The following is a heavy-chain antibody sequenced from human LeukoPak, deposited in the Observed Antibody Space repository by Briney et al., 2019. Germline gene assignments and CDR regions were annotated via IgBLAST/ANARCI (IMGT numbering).Heavy chain of an antibody. CDR2: INTNTGNP. Sequence: ASVTVSCTASGGTFSSYAISWMRQAPGQGLEWMGGINTNTGNPTYAQGFTGRFVFSLDSSVSTAYLQIDSVEAEDTAVYFCARDLAVPGTARGYWGQGTLVTVSS. CDR3: ARDLAVPGTARGY. CDR1: GGTFSSYA. J-gene: IGHJ4*02. V-gene: IGHV7-4-1*01. D-gene: IGHD6-19*01.